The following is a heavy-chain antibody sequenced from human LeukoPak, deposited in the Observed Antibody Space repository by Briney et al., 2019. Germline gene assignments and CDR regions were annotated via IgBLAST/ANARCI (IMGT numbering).Heavy chain of an antibody. CDR1: GGSISRYY. CDR3: ASVRLRESYLDAFDL. D-gene: IGHD1-26*01. Sequence: PSETLSLTCTVSGGSISRYYWSWSRQPPGKGLEWIGYIYYSGSTNYNPSLKSRVTISVDTSNNQFSLKLHYITTADTAVYYCASVRLRESYLDAFDLWGQGTWSPSLQ. CDR2: IYYSGST. J-gene: IGHJ3*01. V-gene: IGHV4-59*01.